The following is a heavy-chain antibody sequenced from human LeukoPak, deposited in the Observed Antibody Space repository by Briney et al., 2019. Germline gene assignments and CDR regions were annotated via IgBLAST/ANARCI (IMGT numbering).Heavy chain of an antibody. D-gene: IGHD3-10*01. CDR3: ARVRGVTMVRGVFDY. V-gene: IGHV1-46*01. CDR2: INPSGGST. Sequence: AASVKVSCKASGYTFTSYYMHWVRQAPGQGLEWMGIINPSGGSTSYAQKFQGRVTMTRDMSTSTVYMELSSLRSEDTAVYYCARVRGVTMVRGVFDYWGQGTLVTVSS. CDR1: GYTFTSYY. J-gene: IGHJ4*02.